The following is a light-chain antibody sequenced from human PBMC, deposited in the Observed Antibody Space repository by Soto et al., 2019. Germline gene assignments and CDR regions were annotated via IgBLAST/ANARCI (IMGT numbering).Light chain of an antibody. Sequence: EIVRTQSAATVSLSPGDRATLPCRASQSVSSNKLAWYQQKPGQAPRLLIYAASSRATGIPDRFSGSGSGTDFTLTINRLEPEDFAVYYCQDYGTPWTFGQGTKVDIK. CDR1: QSVSSNK. CDR3: QDYGTPWT. CDR2: AAS. V-gene: IGKV3-20*01. J-gene: IGKJ1*01.